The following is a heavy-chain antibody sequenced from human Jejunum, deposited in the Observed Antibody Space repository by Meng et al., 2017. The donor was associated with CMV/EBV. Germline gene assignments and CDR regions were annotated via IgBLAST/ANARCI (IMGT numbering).Heavy chain of an antibody. CDR2: ISSSGSTI. CDR1: GFTFRDYY. CDR3: ARARGSGRGV. D-gene: IGHD3-10*01. V-gene: IGHV3-11*01. Sequence: CAASGFTFRDYYMSWISQAPGKGLEWVSYISSSGSTIYYADSVKGRFTISRDNAKNSLYLQMNTLRPDDTAVYYCARARGSGRGVWGQGTTVTVSS. J-gene: IGHJ6*02.